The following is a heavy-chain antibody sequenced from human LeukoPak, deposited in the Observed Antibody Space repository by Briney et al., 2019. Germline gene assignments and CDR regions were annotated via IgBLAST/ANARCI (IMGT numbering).Heavy chain of an antibody. V-gene: IGHV3-23*01. D-gene: IGHD2-15*01. Sequence: GGSLRLSCAASGFTFSSYAMNWVRQAPEKGLEWVSAISGSGGTTYYADSVKGRFTISRGDSKNTLYLQMNTLRAEDTAVYHCAKTTRYCSGGSCQSYYYYGMDVWGQGTTVTVSS. CDR2: ISGSGGTT. CDR3: AKTTRYCSGGSCQSYYYYGMDV. CDR1: GFTFSSYA. J-gene: IGHJ6*02.